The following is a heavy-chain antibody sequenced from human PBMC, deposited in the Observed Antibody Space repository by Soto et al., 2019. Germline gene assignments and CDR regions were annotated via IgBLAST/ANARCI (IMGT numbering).Heavy chain of an antibody. CDR2: IYDSGST. CDR1: GGSISSGGYY. Sequence: SETLSLTCTVSGGSISSGGYYWSWIRQQPGKGLEWIGYIYDSGSTYYNPSLKSRVTISLDTSKNQFSLKLSSVTAADPAVYYFARGRRFGYSIKNNSGMEFRGKGTTVPVSS. J-gene: IGHJ6*04. V-gene: IGHV4-31*03. CDR3: ARGRRFGYSIKNNSGMEF. D-gene: IGHD4-4*01.